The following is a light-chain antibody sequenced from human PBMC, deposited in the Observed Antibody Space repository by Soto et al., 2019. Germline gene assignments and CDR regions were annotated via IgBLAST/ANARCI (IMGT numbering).Light chain of an antibody. V-gene: IGLV2-11*01. J-gene: IGLJ1*01. Sequence: QSALTQPRSVSGSPGQSVTISCTGTNSDVGGYKYVSWYQQYPGKAPKLMIYDVSKRPSGVPDRFSGSKSVNTASLTISGLQAEDEADYFCCSYAGSYSYVLGTGTKVTVL. CDR3: CSYAGSYSYV. CDR2: DVS. CDR1: NSDVGGYKY.